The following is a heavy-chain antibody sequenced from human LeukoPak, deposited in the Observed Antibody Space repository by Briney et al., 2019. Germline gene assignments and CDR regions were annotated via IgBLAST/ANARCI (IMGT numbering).Heavy chain of an antibody. J-gene: IGHJ2*01. CDR2: IYYSGST. CDR3: ARMIVVVTASWYFDL. CDR1: GGSISSYD. V-gene: IGHV4-59*01. Sequence: SETLSLTCTVSGGSISSYDWSSIRQPPGKGLEWIGYIYYSGSTNYNPSLKSRVTISVDTSKNQFSLKLSSVTAADTAVYYCARMIVVVTASWYFDLRGRGTLVTVSS. D-gene: IGHD2-21*02.